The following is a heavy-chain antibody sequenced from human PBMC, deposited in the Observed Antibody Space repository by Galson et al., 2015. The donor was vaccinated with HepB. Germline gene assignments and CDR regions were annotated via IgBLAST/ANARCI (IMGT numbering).Heavy chain of an antibody. Sequence: SLRLSCAAYGFTFSSSSMNWVRQAPGKGLEWVSYISSSSSPIYYADSVKGRFTISRDNAKNSLYLQMNSLSAEDTAVYYCARAHMYYYDSSGYYYYYGMDVWGQGTTVTVSS. D-gene: IGHD3-22*01. CDR3: ARAHMYYYDSSGYYYYYGMDV. CDR2: ISSSSSPI. CDR1: GFTFSSSS. V-gene: IGHV3-48*04. J-gene: IGHJ6*02.